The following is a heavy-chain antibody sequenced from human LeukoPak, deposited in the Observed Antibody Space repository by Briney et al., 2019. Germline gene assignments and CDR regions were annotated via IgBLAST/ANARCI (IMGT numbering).Heavy chain of an antibody. CDR2: IYSDGNT. D-gene: IGHD1-26*01. CDR3: ARAFPGGSRPSADAFDI. Sequence: GGSLRLSCAASGFTVSSDYMNWVRQAPGKGLEWVSIIYSDGNTYYADSVRGRFTISRDNFKNTLYLQMSSLRAEDTAVYYCARAFPGGSRPSADAFDIWGQGTMVTVSS. CDR1: GFTVSSDY. J-gene: IGHJ3*02. V-gene: IGHV3-53*01.